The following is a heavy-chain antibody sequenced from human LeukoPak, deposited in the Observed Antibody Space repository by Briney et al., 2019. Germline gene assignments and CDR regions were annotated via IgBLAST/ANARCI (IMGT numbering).Heavy chain of an antibody. CDR2: ISGDGGST. D-gene: IGHD6-13*01. Sequence: PGGSLRLSCAASGFTFDDYAMHWVRQAPGKGLEWVSLISGDGGSTYYADSVKGRFIISRDNSKNSLYLQMNSLRTEDTALYYCAKDRGYSSSFLLSLWGQGTLVTVSS. CDR1: GFTFDDYA. J-gene: IGHJ4*02. V-gene: IGHV3-43*02. CDR3: AKDRGYSSSFLLSL.